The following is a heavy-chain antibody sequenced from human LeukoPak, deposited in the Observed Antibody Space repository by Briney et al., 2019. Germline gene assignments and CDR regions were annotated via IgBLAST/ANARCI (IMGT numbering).Heavy chain of an antibody. J-gene: IGHJ4*02. CDR2: IASDGSST. Sequence: GGPLRLSCAASGFAFSSYWMNWVRQAPGKGLVWVSRIASDGSSTTYADSVKGRFSISRDNAKNTLYLQMNSLRVEDTAVYYCARGRPHGNDYWGQGTLVTVSS. D-gene: IGHD4-23*01. CDR3: ARGRPHGNDY. CDR1: GFAFSSYW. V-gene: IGHV3-74*01.